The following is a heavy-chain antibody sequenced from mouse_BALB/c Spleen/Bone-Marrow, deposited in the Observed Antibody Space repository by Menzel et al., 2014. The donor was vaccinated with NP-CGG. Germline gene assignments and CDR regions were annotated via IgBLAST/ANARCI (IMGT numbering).Heavy chain of an antibody. CDR2: ISYSDST. D-gene: IGHD1-1*01. J-gene: IGHJ2*01. CDR1: GYSITSDYD. CDR3: TRGGVDFDY. V-gene: IGHV3-2*02. Sequence: EVMLVESGPGLVKPSQSLPLTCTVTGYSITSDYDWNWIRQFPGNKLEWMGYISYSDSTSYNPSLKSRISITRDTSKNQFFLHLNSVTTEDTATYYCTRGGVDFDYWGQGTTLTVSS.